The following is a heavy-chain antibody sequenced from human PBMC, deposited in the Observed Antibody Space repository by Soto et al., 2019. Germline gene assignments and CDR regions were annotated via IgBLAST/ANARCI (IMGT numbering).Heavy chain of an antibody. J-gene: IGHJ4*02. Sequence: SETLSLTCAVYGGSFSGYYWSWIRQPPGKGLEWIGEINHSGSTNYNPSLKSRVTISVDTSKNQFSLKLSSVTAADTAVYYCATGKLSDYVWGSYRYHFDYWGQGTVGTVSS. V-gene: IGHV4-34*01. CDR1: GGSFSGYY. D-gene: IGHD3-16*02. CDR3: ATGKLSDYVWGSYRYHFDY. CDR2: INHSGST.